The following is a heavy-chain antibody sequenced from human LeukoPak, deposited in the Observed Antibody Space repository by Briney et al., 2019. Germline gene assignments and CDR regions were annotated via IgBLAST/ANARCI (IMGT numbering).Heavy chain of an antibody. J-gene: IGHJ4*02. D-gene: IGHD5-18*01. CDR1: GGSFSGYY. Sequence: NPSETLSLTCGVYGGSFSGYYWSWIRQSPGKGLEWIGEINYSGSTNYSPSLKSRVTISVDTSKNQISLKLSSVTAADTAVYYCARDSAQLPFDYWGQGTLVTVSS. V-gene: IGHV4-34*01. CDR2: INYSGST. CDR3: ARDSAQLPFDY.